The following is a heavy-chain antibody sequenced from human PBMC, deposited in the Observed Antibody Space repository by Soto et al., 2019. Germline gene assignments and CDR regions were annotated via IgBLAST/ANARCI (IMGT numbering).Heavy chain of an antibody. CDR2: IDYGGST. CDR1: GGSISSGGYY. V-gene: IGHV4-31*03. Sequence: QVQLQESGPGLVKPSQTLSLTCTVSGGSISSGGYYWSWIRQHPGKGLAWIGYIDYGGSTYYNPSLKSRVTISVDTSKNQCSLKLSSVNAADTAVYYCSTTVTTSNWFDPWGQGTLVTVSS. CDR3: STTVTTSNWFDP. J-gene: IGHJ5*02. D-gene: IGHD4-17*01.